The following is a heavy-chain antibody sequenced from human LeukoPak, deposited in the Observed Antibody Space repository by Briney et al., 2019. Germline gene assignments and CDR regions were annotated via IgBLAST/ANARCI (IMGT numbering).Heavy chain of an antibody. CDR3: ARPPGRAFDI. D-gene: IGHD2-15*01. Sequence: PGGSLRLSCAASGFSFSSYAMSWVRQAPGKGLEWVGWINQDESDKQYVDPVKGRFTISRDNAKNSIYLQMNSLRAEDTAVYYCARPPGRAFDIWGQGTMVTVSS. CDR1: GFSFSSYA. V-gene: IGHV3-7*01. CDR2: INQDESDK. J-gene: IGHJ3*02.